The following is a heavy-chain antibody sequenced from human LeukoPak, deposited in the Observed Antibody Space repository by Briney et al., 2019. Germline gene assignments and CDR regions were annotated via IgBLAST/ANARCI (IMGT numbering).Heavy chain of an antibody. CDR2: IYYSGST. Sequence: SETLSLTCTVSGGSISSSSYYWGWIRQPPGKGLEWIGSIYYSGSTYYNPSLKSRVTISVDTSKNQFSLKLSSVTAADTAVYYCATLYYDYVWGSPTPYYFDYWGQGTLVTVSS. J-gene: IGHJ4*02. V-gene: IGHV4-39*01. CDR1: GGSISSSSYY. CDR3: ATLYYDYVWGSPTPYYFDY. D-gene: IGHD3-16*01.